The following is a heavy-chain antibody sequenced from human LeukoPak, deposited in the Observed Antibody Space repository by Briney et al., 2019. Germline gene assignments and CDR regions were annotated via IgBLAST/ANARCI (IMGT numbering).Heavy chain of an antibody. CDR2: ISGSGGST. CDR1: GFTFSSYA. J-gene: IGHJ4*02. CDR3: AKVIPVQWELPSDHY. D-gene: IGHD1-26*01. V-gene: IGHV3-23*01. Sequence: GGSLRLSCAASGFTFSSYAMSWVRQAPGKGLEWVSAISGSGGSTYYADSVEGRFTISRDNSKNTLYLQMNSLRAEDTAVYYCAKVIPVQWELPSDHYWGQGTLVTVSS.